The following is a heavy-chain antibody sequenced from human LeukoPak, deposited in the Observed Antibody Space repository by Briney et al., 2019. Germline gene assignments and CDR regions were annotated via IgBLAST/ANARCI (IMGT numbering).Heavy chain of an antibody. D-gene: IGHD3-22*01. J-gene: IGHJ5*02. CDR2: FDPEDGET. Sequence: GASVTVSCKVSGYTLTELSMHWVRQAPGKGLEWMGGFDPEDGETIYAQKFQGRVTMTEDTSTDTAYMELSSLRAEDTAVYYCARDGPYYDSSGLAWGQGTLVTVSS. CDR3: ARDGPYYDSSGLA. V-gene: IGHV1-24*01. CDR1: GYTLTELS.